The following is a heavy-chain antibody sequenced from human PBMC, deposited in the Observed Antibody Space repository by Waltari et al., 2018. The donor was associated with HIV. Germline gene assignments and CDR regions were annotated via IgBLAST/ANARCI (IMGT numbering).Heavy chain of an antibody. V-gene: IGHV3-49*03. D-gene: IGHD3-3*01. CDR2: IRSKAYGGKT. Sequence: EVQLVESGGGLVQPGRSLRLSCTASGFTFGDYAMSWFRQAPGKGLEWVGFIRSKAYGGKTEYAAAVKGRFTISRDDSKSIAYLQMNSLKTEDTAVYYCTRDYDFWSGYPGGFDPWGQGTLVTVSS. J-gene: IGHJ5*02. CDR3: TRDYDFWSGYPGGFDP. CDR1: GFTFGDYA.